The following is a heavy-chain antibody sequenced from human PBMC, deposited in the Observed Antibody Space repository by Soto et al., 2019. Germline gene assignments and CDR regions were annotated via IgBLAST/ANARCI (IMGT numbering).Heavy chain of an antibody. CDR2: INPNSGDT. CDR1: GYTFTGYY. Sequence: SVTVSCTTSGYTFTGYYVHWVRQAPGQGLEWMGWINPNSGDTYLAQRFQGRVTMNRDTSIGTAYMELRSLKSDDTAVYYCARVKVPAAILGAFDLGGQGTLVTVSS. CDR3: ARVKVPAAILGAFDL. D-gene: IGHD2-2*02. V-gene: IGHV1-2*02. J-gene: IGHJ3*01.